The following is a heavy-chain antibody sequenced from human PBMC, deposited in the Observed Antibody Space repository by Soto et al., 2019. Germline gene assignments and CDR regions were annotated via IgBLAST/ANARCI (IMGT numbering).Heavy chain of an antibody. Sequence: GGSLRLSGAASGFTFSSYAMSWVRQAPGKGREWVSAISGSGGSTYYADSVKGRFTISRDNSKNTLYLQMNSLRAEDTAVYYCAKIRYGDYLTFDYWGQGTLVTVSS. CDR2: ISGSGGST. CDR3: AKIRYGDYLTFDY. CDR1: GFTFSSYA. J-gene: IGHJ4*02. D-gene: IGHD4-17*01. V-gene: IGHV3-23*01.